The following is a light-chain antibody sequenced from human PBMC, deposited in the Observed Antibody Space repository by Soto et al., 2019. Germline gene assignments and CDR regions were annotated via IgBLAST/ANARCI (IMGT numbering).Light chain of an antibody. CDR2: RTN. Sequence: QSVLTQPPSASGTPGQRVTISCSGSSSNIGSNYVYWYQQVPGTAPKLLIYRTNQRPSGVPDRFSGSESGTSDSLAISGLRSEDEADYYGAAWDDSLSGVVFGGGTKLTVL. V-gene: IGLV1-47*01. CDR3: AAWDDSLSGVV. J-gene: IGLJ2*01. CDR1: SSNIGSNY.